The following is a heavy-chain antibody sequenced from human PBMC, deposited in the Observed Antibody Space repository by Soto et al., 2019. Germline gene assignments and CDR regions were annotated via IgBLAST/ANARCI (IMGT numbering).Heavy chain of an antibody. CDR1: GGSISSGGYY. CDR2: IYYSGST. D-gene: IGHD2-2*01. CDR3: ARDVVGRHPDIVVVPAENWFDP. J-gene: IGHJ5*02. Sequence: SETLSLTCTVSGGSISSGGYYWSWIRQHPGKGLEWIGYIYYSGSTYYNPSLKSRVTISVDTSKNQFSLKLSSVTAADTAVYYCARDVVGRHPDIVVVPAENWFDPWGQGTLVTVSS. V-gene: IGHV4-31*03.